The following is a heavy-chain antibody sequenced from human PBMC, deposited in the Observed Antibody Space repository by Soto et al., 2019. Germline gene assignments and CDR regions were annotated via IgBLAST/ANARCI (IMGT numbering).Heavy chain of an antibody. CDR3: ARGDSGSYPLSYYYYGMDV. CDR2: ISAYNGNT. Sequence: QVQLVQSGAEVKKPGASVKVSCKASGYTFTSYGISWVRQAPGQGLEWMGWISAYNGNTNYAQKLQGRGTMTTDTSTSTAYMELRSLRSDDTAVYCCARGDSGSYPLSYYYYGMDVWGQGTTVTVSS. V-gene: IGHV1-18*01. CDR1: GYTFTSYG. D-gene: IGHD1-26*01. J-gene: IGHJ6*02.